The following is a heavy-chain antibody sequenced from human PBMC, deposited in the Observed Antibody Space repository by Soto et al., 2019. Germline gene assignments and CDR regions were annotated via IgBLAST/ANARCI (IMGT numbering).Heavy chain of an antibody. D-gene: IGHD6-13*01. V-gene: IGHV4-31*03. J-gene: IGHJ6*03. CDR2: IYYSGST. CDR1: GGSISSGGYY. CDR3: ARARKAAAGYYYYYYMDV. Sequence: PSETLSLTCTVSGGSISSGGYYWSWIRQHPGKGLEWIGYIYYSGSTYYNPSLKGRVTISVDTSKNQFSLKLSSVTAADTAVYYCARARKAAAGYYYYYYMDVWGKGTTVTVSS.